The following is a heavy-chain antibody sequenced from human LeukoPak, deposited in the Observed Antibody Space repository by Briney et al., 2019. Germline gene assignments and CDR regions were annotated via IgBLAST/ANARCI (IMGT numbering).Heavy chain of an antibody. Sequence: PGGSLRLSCTVSGFTFSNYAMNWVRQAPGKGLVWVSRINSDGSSTSYADSVKGRFTISRDNAKNTLYLRMNSLRAEDTAVYYCARGGRVFGVVIIPYWGQGTLVTVSS. CDR3: ARGGRVFGVVIIPY. D-gene: IGHD3-3*01. CDR1: GFTFSNYA. CDR2: INSDGSST. V-gene: IGHV3-74*01. J-gene: IGHJ4*02.